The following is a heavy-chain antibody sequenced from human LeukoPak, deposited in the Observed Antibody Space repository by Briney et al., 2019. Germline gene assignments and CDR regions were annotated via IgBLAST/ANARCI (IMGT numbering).Heavy chain of an antibody. Sequence: SETLSLTCAVYGGSFSGYYWSWIRQPPGKELEWIGEINHSGSTNYNPSLKSRVTISVDTSKNQFSLKLSSVTAADTAVYYCARVEYSSSYSSKNNWFDPWGQGTLVTVSS. CDR1: GGSFSGYY. J-gene: IGHJ5*02. D-gene: IGHD6-6*01. CDR3: ARVEYSSSYSSKNNWFDP. V-gene: IGHV4-34*01. CDR2: INHSGST.